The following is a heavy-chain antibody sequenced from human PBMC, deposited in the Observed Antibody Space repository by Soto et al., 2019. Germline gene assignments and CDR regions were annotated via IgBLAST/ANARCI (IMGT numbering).Heavy chain of an antibody. CDR3: ARFLKDCSGGSCYPNFDY. CDR2: IYYSGST. J-gene: IGHJ4*02. Sequence: SETLSLTCTVSGGSISSYYWSWIRQPPGKGLEWIGYIYYSGSTNYNPSLKSRVTISVDTSKNQFSLKLSSVTAADTAVYYCARFLKDCSGGSCYPNFDYWGQGTLVTVSS. V-gene: IGHV4-59*01. D-gene: IGHD2-15*01. CDR1: GGSISSYY.